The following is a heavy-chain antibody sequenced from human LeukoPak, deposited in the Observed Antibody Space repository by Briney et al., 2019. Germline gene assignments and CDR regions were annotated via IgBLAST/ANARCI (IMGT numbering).Heavy chain of an antibody. Sequence: ASVKVSCKASGYTFTGYYMHWVRQAPGQGLEWMGWINPNSGGTDYAQKFQGRVTMTRDTSISTAYMELSRLRSDDTAVYYCARAAETGPYYYMDVWGKGTTVTISS. J-gene: IGHJ6*03. D-gene: IGHD1-14*01. CDR3: ARAAETGPYYYMDV. CDR2: INPNSGGT. V-gene: IGHV1-2*02. CDR1: GYTFTGYY.